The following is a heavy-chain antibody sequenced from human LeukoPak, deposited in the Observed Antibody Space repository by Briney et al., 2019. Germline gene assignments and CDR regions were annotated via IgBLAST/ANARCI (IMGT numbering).Heavy chain of an antibody. D-gene: IGHD2-2*01. CDR1: GYTFTSYY. CDR3: ARDGCSSTSCRKFDP. V-gene: IGHV1-46*01. J-gene: IGHJ5*02. Sequence: ASVKVSCKASGYTFTSYYMHWVRQAPGQGLEWMGIINPSGGSTSYAQKFQGRVTMTRDTSTSTVYMELRSLRSEDTAVYYCARDGCSSTSCRKFDPWGQGTLVTVSS. CDR2: INPSGGST.